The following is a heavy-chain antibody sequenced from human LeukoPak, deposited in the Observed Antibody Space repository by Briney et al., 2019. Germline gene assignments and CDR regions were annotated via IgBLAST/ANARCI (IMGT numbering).Heavy chain of an antibody. D-gene: IGHD6-13*01. CDR1: GFIFSDHY. CDR3: AAAAGYRFDI. V-gene: IGHV3-11*03. CDR2: ISDICSKT. Sequence: GGSLRLSCGASGFIFSDHYMNGVRQAPGKGLEGVSYISDICSKTNYEEAVKGRFTISRDNAKNSLSLHMNSLRAEDTAVYYCAAAAGYRFDIWGQGTMVTVSS. J-gene: IGHJ3*02.